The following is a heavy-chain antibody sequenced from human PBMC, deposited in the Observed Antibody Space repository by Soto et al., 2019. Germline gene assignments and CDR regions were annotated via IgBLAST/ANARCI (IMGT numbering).Heavy chain of an antibody. J-gene: IGHJ4*02. CDR1: GGSTTSDY. CDR3: ARSGNSGYSPHDS. V-gene: IGHV4-59*01. D-gene: IGHD5-12*01. Sequence: SETLSLTCTVSGGSTTSDYWSWIRQPPGKGLEWLGYIFHSLGAKYNPSLGSRGTISLDTSKNQLSLSLRSVTAADTAVYYCARSGNSGYSPHDSWGQGTLVTVSS. CDR2: IFHSLGA.